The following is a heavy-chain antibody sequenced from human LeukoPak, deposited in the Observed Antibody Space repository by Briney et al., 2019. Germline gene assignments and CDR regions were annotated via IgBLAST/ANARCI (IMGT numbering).Heavy chain of an antibody. D-gene: IGHD6-19*01. CDR2: INHSGST. V-gene: IGHV4-34*01. Sequence: KPSETLSLTCAVYGGSFSGYYWSWIRQPPWKGLEWIGEINHSGSTNYNPSLKSRVTISVDTSKNQFSLKLSSVTAADTAVYYCARVPIAVAEGFGMDVWGQGTTVTVSS. J-gene: IGHJ6*02. CDR1: GGSFSGYY. CDR3: ARVPIAVAEGFGMDV.